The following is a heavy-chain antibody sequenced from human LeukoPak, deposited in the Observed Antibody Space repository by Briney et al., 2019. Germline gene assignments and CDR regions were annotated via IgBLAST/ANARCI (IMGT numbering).Heavy chain of an antibody. Sequence: ASVKVSCKASGGTFSSYAISWVRQAPGQGLEWMGRIIPIFGTANYAQKFQGRVTITTDVSTSTAYMELSSLRSEDTAVYYCARDYSGSYGLDYWGQGTLVTVSS. CDR3: ARDYSGSYGLDY. D-gene: IGHD1-26*01. CDR1: GGTFSSYA. J-gene: IGHJ4*02. CDR2: IIPIFGTA. V-gene: IGHV1-69*05.